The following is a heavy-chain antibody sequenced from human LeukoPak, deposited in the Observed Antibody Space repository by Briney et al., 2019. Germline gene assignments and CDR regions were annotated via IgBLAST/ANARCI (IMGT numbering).Heavy chain of an antibody. J-gene: IGHJ6*03. CDR2: IYYSGST. D-gene: IGHD3-3*01. CDR1: GGSISSSSYY. V-gene: IGHV4-39*07. Sequence: SETLSLTCTVSGGSISSSSYYWGWIRQPPGKGLEWIGSIYYSGSTYYNPSLKSRVTISVDTSKNQFSLKLSSVTAADTAVYYCARGPPYYDFWSGSWDYYMDVWGKGTTVTVSS. CDR3: ARGPPYYDFWSGSWDYYMDV.